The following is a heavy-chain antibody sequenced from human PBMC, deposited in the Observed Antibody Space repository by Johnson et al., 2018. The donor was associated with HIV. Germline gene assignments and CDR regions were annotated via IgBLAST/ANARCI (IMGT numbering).Heavy chain of an antibody. CDR3: ARDRGYWDGLDI. D-gene: IGHD3-22*01. V-gene: IGHV3-11*04. CDR2: ISSSGTTV. J-gene: IGHJ3*02. Sequence: VSYISSSGTTVYYADSVKGRFSISRDNAKHSLYLQMNSLRAEDTAVYYCARDRGYWDGLDIWGQGTMVTVSS.